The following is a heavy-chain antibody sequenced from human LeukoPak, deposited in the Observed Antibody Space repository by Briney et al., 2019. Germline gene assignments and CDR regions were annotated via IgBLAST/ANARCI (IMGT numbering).Heavy chain of an antibody. Sequence: SGGSLRLSCAASGFTFSSYAMSWVRQAPGKGLEWVSAISGSGGSTYYADSVKGRFTISRDNSKNTLYLQMNSLRAEDTAVYYCATYIYDFWSGYSVYYFDYWGQGTLVTVSS. J-gene: IGHJ4*02. CDR1: GFTFSSYA. CDR2: ISGSGGST. D-gene: IGHD3-3*01. V-gene: IGHV3-23*01. CDR3: ATYIYDFWSGYSVYYFDY.